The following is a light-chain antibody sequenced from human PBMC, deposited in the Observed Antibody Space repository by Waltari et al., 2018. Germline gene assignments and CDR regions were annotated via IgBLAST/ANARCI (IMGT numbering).Light chain of an antibody. V-gene: IGKV1-33*01. CDR1: QDITNS. CDR2: DAS. Sequence: DIQMTQSPSSLSASVGDRVTITCQASQDITNSLSWYQQKPGKAPKVLINDASDLETGVPSRFSGSGSGTDLTFTINSLQPEDIATYYCQQYDDFPTFGQGTRLEIK. J-gene: IGKJ5*01. CDR3: QQYDDFPT.